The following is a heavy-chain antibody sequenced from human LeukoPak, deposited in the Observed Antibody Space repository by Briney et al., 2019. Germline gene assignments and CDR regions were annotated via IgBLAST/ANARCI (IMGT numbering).Heavy chain of an antibody. CDR1: GFTFSSYG. V-gene: IGHV3-33*01. D-gene: IGHD3-3*01. CDR2: IWYDGSNK. Sequence: GGSLRLSCAASGFTFSSYGMHWVRQAPGKGLEWVAVIWYDGSNKYYADSVKGRFTISRDNSKNTLYLQMNSLRAEDTAVFYCARDQYDTWSRRGNFDSWGQGTLVIVSS. CDR3: ARDQYDTWSRRGNFDS. J-gene: IGHJ4*02.